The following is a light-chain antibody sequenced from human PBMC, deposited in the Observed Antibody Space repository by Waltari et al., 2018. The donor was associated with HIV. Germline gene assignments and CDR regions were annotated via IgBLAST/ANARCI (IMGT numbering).Light chain of an antibody. CDR3: MIWHSSAWV. Sequence: QAVLTQPASLSASPGTSASLTCSLRSGLNVDTYSIYWYQQKPGSPPQYLLKYKSDSDKQQGSGVPSRFSGSKDASANAGILLISGLQSEDEADYYCMIWHSSAWVFGGGTKLTVL. J-gene: IGLJ3*02. V-gene: IGLV5-45*01. CDR2: YKSDSDK. CDR1: SGLNVDTYS.